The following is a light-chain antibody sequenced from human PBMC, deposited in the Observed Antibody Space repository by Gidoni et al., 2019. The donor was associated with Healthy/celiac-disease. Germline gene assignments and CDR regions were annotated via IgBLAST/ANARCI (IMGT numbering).Light chain of an antibody. V-gene: IGLV7-43*01. J-gene: IGLJ2*01. CDR2: STS. CDR3: LLYYGGAQGVV. CDR1: TGAVTSGYY. Sequence: TVVTQEPSLTLSPGGTVTLTCASSTGAVTSGYYPNWFQQKPGQAPRALIYSTSKKHAWTPARFSGALLGGKAALTLSGVKPEDEAEYYCLLYYGGAQGVVFGGGTKLTVL.